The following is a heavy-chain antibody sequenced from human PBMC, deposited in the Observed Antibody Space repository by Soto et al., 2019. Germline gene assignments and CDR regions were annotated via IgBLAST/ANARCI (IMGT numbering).Heavy chain of an antibody. V-gene: IGHV1-69*06. CDR3: ARDRDGSGSYYGYYGMDV. CDR2: IIPIFGTA. Sequence: GASVKVSCKASGGTFSSYAISWVRQAPGQGLEWMGGIIPIFGTANYAQKFQGRVTITADKSTSTAYMELSSLRSEDTAVYYCARDRDGSGSYYGYYGMDVWGQGTTVTVSS. D-gene: IGHD3-10*01. CDR1: GGTFSSYA. J-gene: IGHJ6*02.